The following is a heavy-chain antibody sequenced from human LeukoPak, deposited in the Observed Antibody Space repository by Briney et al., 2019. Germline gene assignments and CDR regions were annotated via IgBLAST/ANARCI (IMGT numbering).Heavy chain of an antibody. CDR3: ARDLGDGGSGYYVRHDAFDI. V-gene: IGHV3-48*04. D-gene: IGHD3-22*01. Sequence: GGSVTLSCTASGFIFNTSWRIWLRPAPGKGREWFSYISSRNSTIYYAHSGKGPFTISRDNAKNSLYLQMNSLRVEDTAVYYCARDLGDGGSGYYVRHDAFDIWGQGTLVTVSS. CDR2: ISSRNSTI. CDR1: GFIFNTSW. J-gene: IGHJ3*02.